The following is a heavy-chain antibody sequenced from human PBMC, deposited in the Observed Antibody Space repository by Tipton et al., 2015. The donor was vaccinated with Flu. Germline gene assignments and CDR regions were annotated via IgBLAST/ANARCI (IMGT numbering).Heavy chain of an antibody. CDR3: AATSYYYDSSDPLRAC. D-gene: IGHD3-22*01. Sequence: LRLSCTVSGDSISSGTYYWRWFLQPAGKGLEWIGRIYTSGSTSYNSSLKSRVTISVDTTKNQLSLKMTSLTAADTAVYYCAATSYYYDSSDPLRACWGQGTQVTVSS. CDR1: GDSISSGTYY. CDR2: IYTSGST. J-gene: IGHJ4*02. V-gene: IGHV4-61*02.